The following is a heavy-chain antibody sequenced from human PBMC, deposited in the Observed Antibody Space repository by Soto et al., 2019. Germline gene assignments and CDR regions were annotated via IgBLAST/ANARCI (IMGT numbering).Heavy chain of an antibody. J-gene: IGHJ5*02. Sequence: PSESLSLTCTVSGGSICSYYWSWIRQPPGKGLEWIGYIYYSGSTNYNPSLKSRVTISVDTSKNQFSLKLSSVTAADTAVYYCARHAGIAAAGNDNWFDPWGQGTLVTVSS. CDR2: IYYSGST. D-gene: IGHD6-13*01. V-gene: IGHV4-59*08. CDR1: GGSICSYY. CDR3: ARHAGIAAAGNDNWFDP.